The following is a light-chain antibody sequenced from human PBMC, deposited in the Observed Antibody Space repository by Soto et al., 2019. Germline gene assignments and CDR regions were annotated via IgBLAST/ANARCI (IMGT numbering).Light chain of an antibody. CDR2: EVS. J-gene: IGLJ1*01. Sequence: QSALTQPASVSGSPGQSSTVSCTRTSSDIGFYNYVSWYQQHPGKAPKLIIYEVSNRPSEVSNRFSGSTSGNTASLTVSGLQAEDEADYYCASFTTTSTRVFGTGTKVTVL. CDR3: ASFTTTSTRV. CDR1: SSDIGFYNY. V-gene: IGLV2-14*01.